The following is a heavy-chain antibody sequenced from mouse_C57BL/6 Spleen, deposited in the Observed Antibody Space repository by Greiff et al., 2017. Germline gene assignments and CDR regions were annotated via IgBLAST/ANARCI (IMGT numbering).Heavy chain of an antibody. Sequence: ESGAELVRPGASVTLSCKASGYTFTDYEMHWVKQTPVHGLEWIGAIDPETGGTAYNQKFKGKAILTADKSSSTAYMELRSLTSEDSAVYYCVYWLRGAMDYWGQGTSVTVSS. CDR3: VYWLRGAMDY. CDR2: IDPETGGT. CDR1: GYTFTDYE. J-gene: IGHJ4*01. D-gene: IGHD2-2*01. V-gene: IGHV1-15*01.